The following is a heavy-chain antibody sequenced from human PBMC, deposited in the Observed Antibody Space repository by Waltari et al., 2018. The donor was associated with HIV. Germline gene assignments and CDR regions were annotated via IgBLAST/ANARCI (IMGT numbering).Heavy chain of an antibody. V-gene: IGHV3-74*01. CDR3: ASLYNYVWGSPPPFDY. CDR2: INSDGSST. J-gene: IGHJ4*02. CDR1: GFTSSTYW. D-gene: IGHD3-16*01. Sequence: EVQLVESGGGLVQHGGSLRLSCAASGFTSSTYWMHWVRQAPGKGLVWVSRINSDGSSTNYADSVKGRFTISRDNAKNTVYLQMNSLRAEDTALYYCASLYNYVWGSPPPFDYWGQGTLVTVSS.